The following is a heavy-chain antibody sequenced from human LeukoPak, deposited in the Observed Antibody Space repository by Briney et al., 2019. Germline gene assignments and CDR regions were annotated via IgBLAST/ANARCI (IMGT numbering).Heavy chain of an antibody. J-gene: IGHJ4*02. CDR3: AKGWDLPYYFDY. Sequence: GGSLRLSCAASGFTFSNNAMSWVRQAPGKGLEWVSATTAGGDYTYYADSVKGRFTISRDNSKNTLYLQMNSLRAEDTAVYYCAKGWDLPYYFDYWGQGTLVTVSS. V-gene: IGHV3-23*01. CDR1: GFTFSNNA. CDR2: TTAGGDYT. D-gene: IGHD1-26*01.